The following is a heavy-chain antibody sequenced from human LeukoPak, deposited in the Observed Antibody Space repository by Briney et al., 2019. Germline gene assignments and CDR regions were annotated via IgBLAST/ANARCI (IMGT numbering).Heavy chain of an antibody. CDR1: GGSISSYY. J-gene: IGHJ4*02. CDR3: ARLSGRRGLYYYDSSGYYYFDY. Sequence: SETLSLTCTVSGGSISSYYWSWIRQPAGKGLEWIGRIYTSGSTSYNPSLKSRVTMSVDTSKNQFSLKLSSVTAADTAVYYCARLSGRRGLYYYDSSGYYYFDYWGQGTLVTVSS. D-gene: IGHD3-22*01. V-gene: IGHV4-4*07. CDR2: IYTSGST.